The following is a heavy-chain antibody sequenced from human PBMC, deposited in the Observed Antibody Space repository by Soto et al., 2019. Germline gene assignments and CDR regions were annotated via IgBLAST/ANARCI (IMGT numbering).Heavy chain of an antibody. CDR2: IDYSGNT. J-gene: IGHJ6*02. CDR3: ARGYYDSSGYLYYYYYYGMDV. Sequence: SETLSLTCTVSGDSITNSDYYWNWIRQSPGKGLEWIASIDYSGNTYYNPSLKSRVVISADTSKNLFSLKLRSVTAADTAVYYCARGYYDSSGYLYYYYYYGMDVWGQGTTVTVSS. V-gene: IGHV4-30-4*01. CDR1: GDSITNSDYY. D-gene: IGHD3-22*01.